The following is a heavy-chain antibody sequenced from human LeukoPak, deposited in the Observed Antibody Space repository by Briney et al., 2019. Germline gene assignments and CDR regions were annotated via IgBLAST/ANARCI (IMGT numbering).Heavy chain of an antibody. CDR1: GFTFSSYE. D-gene: IGHD4-17*01. CDR2: ISSSGSTI. J-gene: IGHJ6*03. CDR3: ARVCIGDYPSYYYYMDV. V-gene: IGHV3-48*03. Sequence: GGSLRLSCAASGFTFSSYEMNWVRQAPGKGLEWVSYISSSGSTIYYADSVKGRFTISRDNAKNSLYLQMNSLRAEDTAVYCCARVCIGDYPSYYYYMDVWGKGTTVTVSS.